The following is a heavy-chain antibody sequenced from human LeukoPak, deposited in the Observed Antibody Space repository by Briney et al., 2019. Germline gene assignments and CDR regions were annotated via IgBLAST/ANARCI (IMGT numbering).Heavy chain of an antibody. J-gene: IGHJ4*02. CDR2: IRNDESDR. CDR1: GFIFRDYG. Sequence: GGSLRLSCAASGFIFRDYGMHWVRQAPGKGLEWVAFIRNDESDRDHADSVKGRFTISRDNSKNTLYLQMTSLRPEDTGVYYCAIYDSRGDFDYWGQGTQVTVSA. CDR3: AIYDSRGDFDY. V-gene: IGHV3-30*02. D-gene: IGHD3-22*01.